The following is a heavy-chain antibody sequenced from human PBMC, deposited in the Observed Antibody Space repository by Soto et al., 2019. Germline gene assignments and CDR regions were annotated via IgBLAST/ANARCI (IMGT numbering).Heavy chain of an antibody. Sequence: SETLSLTCAVYGGSFSGYYWSWIRQPPGKGLEWIGEINHSGSTNYNPSLKSRVTISVDTSKNQFSLKLSSVTAADTAVYYCARVYYDFWSGYYTHSGPKNFDYWGQGTLVTVSS. J-gene: IGHJ4*02. CDR3: ARVYYDFWSGYYTHSGPKNFDY. V-gene: IGHV4-34*01. CDR2: INHSGST. CDR1: GGSFSGYY. D-gene: IGHD3-3*01.